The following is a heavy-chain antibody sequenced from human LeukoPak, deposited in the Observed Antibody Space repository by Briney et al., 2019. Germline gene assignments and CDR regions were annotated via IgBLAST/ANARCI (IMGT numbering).Heavy chain of an antibody. V-gene: IGHV4-39*07. Sequence: PSETLSLTCTVSGGSISSSSYYWGWIRQPPGKGLEWIGSIYYSGSTYYNPSLKSRVTISVDTSKNQFSLKLSSVTAADTAVYYCARDLSPPWELLGLCWGQGTLVTVYS. CDR1: GGSISSSSYY. CDR3: ARDLSPPWELLGLC. J-gene: IGHJ4*02. D-gene: IGHD1-26*01. CDR2: IYYSGST.